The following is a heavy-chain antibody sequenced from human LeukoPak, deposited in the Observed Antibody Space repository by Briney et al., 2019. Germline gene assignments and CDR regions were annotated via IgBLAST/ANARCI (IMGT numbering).Heavy chain of an antibody. CDR1: GYTFTGYY. D-gene: IGHD6-19*01. V-gene: IGHV1-2*02. CDR3: ARDPSSSGWYDPPFLFDY. Sequence: ASAKVSCKASGYTFTGYYMHWVRQAPGQGLEWMGWINPNSGGTNYAQKFQGRVTMTRDTSISTAYMELSRLRSDDTAVYYCARDPSSSGWYDPPFLFDYWGQGTLVTVSS. J-gene: IGHJ4*02. CDR2: INPNSGGT.